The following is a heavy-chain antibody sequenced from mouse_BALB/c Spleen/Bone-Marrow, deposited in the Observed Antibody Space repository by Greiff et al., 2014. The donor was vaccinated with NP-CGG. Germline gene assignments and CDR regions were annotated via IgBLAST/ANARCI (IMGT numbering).Heavy chain of an antibody. Sequence: EVKLVESGGDLVKPGGSLRLSCAASGFTFSDYYMYWIRQTPEKRLEWVATISDGGSYTNYADSVKGRSTISRDNAKNNLYLQMSSLKSEDTAMYYCTRGLGWFGYWGQGTLVTVSA. J-gene: IGHJ3*01. CDR3: TRGLGWFGY. CDR1: GFTFSDYY. CDR2: ISDGGSYT. V-gene: IGHV5-4*02. D-gene: IGHD4-1*01.